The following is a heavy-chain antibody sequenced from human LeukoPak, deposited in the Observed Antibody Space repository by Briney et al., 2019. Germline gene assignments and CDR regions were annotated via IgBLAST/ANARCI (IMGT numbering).Heavy chain of an antibody. Sequence: SETLSLTCTVSGASIRSSFWNWIRQPSGRGLEWIGYLSMRGTTNYNPSLKSRVTISADTSENQFSLKVSSVTAADTAVYYCTRNRGYYVNDYWGQGILVTVSS. CDR3: TRNRGYYVNDY. J-gene: IGHJ4*02. CDR2: LSMRGTT. V-gene: IGHV4-59*01. D-gene: IGHD1-26*01. CDR1: GASIRSSF.